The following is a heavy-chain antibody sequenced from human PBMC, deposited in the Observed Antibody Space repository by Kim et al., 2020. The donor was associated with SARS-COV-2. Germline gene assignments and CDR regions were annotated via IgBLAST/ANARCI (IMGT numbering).Heavy chain of an antibody. V-gene: IGHV5-51*01. CDR3: ARRHYSGTWLIFDY. D-gene: IGHD6-13*01. J-gene: IGHJ4*02. CDR2: IYPGDSDT. CDR1: GYSFTTYW. Sequence: GDSLKISCKGSGYSFTTYWIGWVRQMPGKGLEWMGIIYPGDSDTRYSPSFQGQVTISADKSTSTAYLQWSSLKASDTAMYYCARRHYSGTWLIFDYWGQGTLVTVSS.